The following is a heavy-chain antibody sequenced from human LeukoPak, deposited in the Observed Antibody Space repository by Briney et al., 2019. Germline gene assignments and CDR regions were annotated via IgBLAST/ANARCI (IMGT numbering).Heavy chain of an antibody. V-gene: IGHV4-31*03. CDR1: GGSISSGGYY. J-gene: IGHJ5*02. CDR3: ASYGSGSYRFDP. D-gene: IGHD3-10*01. CDR2: IYYSGGT. Sequence: PSETLSLTCTVSGGSISSGGYYWSWIRQHPGKGLEWIGYIYYSGGTFYNPSLKSRVTISVDTSKNQFSLKLNSVTAADTAVYYCASYGSGSYRFDPWGQGTLVTVSS.